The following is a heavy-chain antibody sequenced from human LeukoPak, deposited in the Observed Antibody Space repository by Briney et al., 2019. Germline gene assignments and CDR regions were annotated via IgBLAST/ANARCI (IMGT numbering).Heavy chain of an antibody. CDR1: GGSISSSHW. V-gene: IGHV4-4*02. D-gene: IGHD3-22*01. Sequence: SGTLSLTCAVSGGSISSSHWWSWVRQPPGKGLEWIGEIYHSGRTDYNPSLKSRVTISVDKSKNQFSLRLSSVTAAGTAVYYCARGVDDSSGNYYVIWFDPWGQGTLVTVS. J-gene: IGHJ5*02. CDR2: IYHSGRT. CDR3: ARGVDDSSGNYYVIWFDP.